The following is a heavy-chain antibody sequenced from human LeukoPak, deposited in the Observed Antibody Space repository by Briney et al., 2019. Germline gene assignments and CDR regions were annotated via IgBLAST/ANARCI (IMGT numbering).Heavy chain of an antibody. D-gene: IGHD5-12*01. J-gene: IGHJ5*02. CDR3: ARDPSGYDHLEGDTGWFDP. CDR2: IKHDGFEK. CDR1: GFDFNIYW. V-gene: IGHV3-7*01. Sequence: PGGSLRLSCVASGFDFNIYWMSWVRQAPGKGLEWVANIKHDGFEKHYVDSVKGRFTISRDNPKSSLYLQMSSLRDDDTAVYYCARDPSGYDHLEGDTGWFDPWGQGTLVTVSS.